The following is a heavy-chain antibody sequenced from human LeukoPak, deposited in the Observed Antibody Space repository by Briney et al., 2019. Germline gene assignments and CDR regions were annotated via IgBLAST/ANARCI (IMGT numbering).Heavy chain of an antibody. CDR3: ARLARLTLIRGITGYHSLDV. J-gene: IGHJ6*04. CDR1: SDSINNFY. CDR2: MYYSGST. D-gene: IGHD3-10*01. Sequence: SETLSLTCTVSSDSINNFYWSWIRQPPEGGLEYIGYMYYSGSTNYNPSLKSRLTISIDTSKSQFSMKLSSVTAADTAVYYCARLARLTLIRGITGYHSLDVWGKGTKVTVSS. V-gene: IGHV4-59*01.